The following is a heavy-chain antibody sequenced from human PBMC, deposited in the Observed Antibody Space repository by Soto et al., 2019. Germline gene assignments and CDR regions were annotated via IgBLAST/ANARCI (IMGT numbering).Heavy chain of an antibody. CDR2: ISSSSSTI. V-gene: IGHV3-48*01. CDR3: ARDLKQLVGGSCYCFDY. Sequence: PGGSLRLSCAASGFTFSSYSMNWVRQAPGKGLEWVSYISSSSSTIYYADSVKGRFTISRDNAKNSLYLQMNSLRAEDTAVYYCARDLKQLVGGSCYCFDYWGQGTLVTVSS. CDR1: GFTFSSYS. J-gene: IGHJ4*02. D-gene: IGHD2-15*01.